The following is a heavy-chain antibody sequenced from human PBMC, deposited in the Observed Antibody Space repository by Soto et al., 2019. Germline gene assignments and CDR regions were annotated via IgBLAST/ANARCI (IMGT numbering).Heavy chain of an antibody. D-gene: IGHD2-2*01. CDR3: ARLSTPPPKDLSFSYFSLDV. CDR1: GYSFTSYW. Sequence: VESLKISCKGSGYSFTSYWIGWVRQMPGKGLEWMGIIYPGDSDTRYSPSFQGQVTISADKSISTAYLQWSSLKASDTAIYYCARLSTPPPKDLSFSYFSLDVWGPGTAVTVSS. V-gene: IGHV5-51*01. J-gene: IGHJ6*02. CDR2: IYPGDSDT.